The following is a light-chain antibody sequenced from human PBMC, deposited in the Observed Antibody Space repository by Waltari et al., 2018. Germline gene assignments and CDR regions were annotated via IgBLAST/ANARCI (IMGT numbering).Light chain of an antibody. Sequence: VLTQSPGTLSLSPGERATLSCRASQRLTKNYLAWYQQKPGQAPRLLIYGPSSRAAGSPDRVSGSGSGTDVTLTISRLEPDDFAVYYCQQYGSSIMYTFGQGTKLEIK. V-gene: IGKV3-20*01. J-gene: IGKJ2*01. CDR2: GPS. CDR3: QQYGSSIMYT. CDR1: QRLTKNY.